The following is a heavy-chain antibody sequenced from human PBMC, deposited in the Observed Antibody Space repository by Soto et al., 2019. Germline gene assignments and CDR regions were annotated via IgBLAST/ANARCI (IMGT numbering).Heavy chain of an antibody. CDR3: AESGPANYFDY. J-gene: IGHJ4*02. CDR1: GGSISSGGYY. V-gene: IGHV4-30-4*01. Sequence: SATLCLTCTVSGGSISSGGYYWRWIRQPPGKGLEWIGYIYYSGSTYYNPSLKSRVTISVDTSKNQFSLKLSSVTAADTAVYYCAESGPANYFDYWAQGTLVTVSS. CDR2: IYYSGST.